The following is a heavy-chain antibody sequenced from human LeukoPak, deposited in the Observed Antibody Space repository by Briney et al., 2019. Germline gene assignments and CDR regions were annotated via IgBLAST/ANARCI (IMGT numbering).Heavy chain of an antibody. J-gene: IGHJ4*02. CDR3: ARLYYDSSGRSYFDY. CDR1: GYTFTGYY. D-gene: IGHD3-22*01. CDR2: INPNSGGT. Sequence: ASVKVSCKASGYTFTGYYMHWVRQAPGQGLEWMGWINPNSGGTNYAQKFQGRVTMTRDTSISTAYMELSRLRSDDTAVYYCARLYYDSSGRSYFDYWGQGTLVTVSS. V-gene: IGHV1-2*02.